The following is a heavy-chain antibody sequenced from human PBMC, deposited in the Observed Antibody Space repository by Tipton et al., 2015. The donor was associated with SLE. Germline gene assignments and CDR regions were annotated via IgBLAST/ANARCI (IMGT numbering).Heavy chain of an antibody. CDR3: AQLQLPYFDY. CDR2: ISSSSSTI. J-gene: IGHJ4*02. Sequence: GSLRLSCAASGFTFSSYSMNWVRQAPGKGLEWVSYISSSSSTIYYADSVKGRFTISRDNAKNSLYLQMNSLRAEDTAVYYCAQLQLPYFDYWGQGTLVTVSS. D-gene: IGHD2-15*01. CDR1: GFTFSSYS. V-gene: IGHV3-48*01.